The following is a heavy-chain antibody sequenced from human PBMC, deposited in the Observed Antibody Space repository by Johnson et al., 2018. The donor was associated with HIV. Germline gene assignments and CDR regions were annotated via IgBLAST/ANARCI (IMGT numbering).Heavy chain of an antibody. Sequence: VQLVESGGGLIQPGGSLRLSCAASGFTVSSNYMSWVRQAPGKGLEWVSVIYSGGSTYYADSVKGRFTISRDNSKNTLYLQMNSLRAEDTAVYYCAKDSLLGYCSGGSCYDDDAFDIWGQGTLVTVSS. CDR1: GFTVSSNY. CDR3: AKDSLLGYCSGGSCYDDDAFDI. V-gene: IGHV3-66*03. D-gene: IGHD2-15*01. CDR2: IYSGGST. J-gene: IGHJ3*02.